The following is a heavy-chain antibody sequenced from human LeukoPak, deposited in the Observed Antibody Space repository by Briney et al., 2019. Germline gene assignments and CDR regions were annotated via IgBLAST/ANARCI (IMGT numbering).Heavy chain of an antibody. CDR2: VNHTGST. Sequence: SETLSLTCSVSDDSITMYYWSWIRQPPGKGLEWIGYVNHTGSTNSNPSLNGRVTISRDTTKNLFSLRLRSVTAADTAVYFCARGRVSSSTWYSTYYYYFYMDVWGKGTTVTVSS. D-gene: IGHD1-1*01. J-gene: IGHJ6*03. CDR1: DDSITMYY. V-gene: IGHV4-59*01. CDR3: ARGRVSSSTWYSTYYYYFYMDV.